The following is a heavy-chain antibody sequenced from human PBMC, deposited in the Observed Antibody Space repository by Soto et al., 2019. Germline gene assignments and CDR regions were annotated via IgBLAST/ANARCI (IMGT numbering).Heavy chain of an antibody. Sequence: PGGSLRLSCAASGFTFSSYAMSWVRQAPGKGLEWVSAISGSGGSTYYADSVKGRFTISRDNSKNTLYLQMNSLRAEDTAVYYCAKDGGEARGYSYGYTYWGQGTLVTVSS. CDR3: AKDGGEARGYSYGYTY. V-gene: IGHV3-23*01. J-gene: IGHJ4*02. CDR1: GFTFSSYA. D-gene: IGHD5-18*01. CDR2: ISGSGGST.